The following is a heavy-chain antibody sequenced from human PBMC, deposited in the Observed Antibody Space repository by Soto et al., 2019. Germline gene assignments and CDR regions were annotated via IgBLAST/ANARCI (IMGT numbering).Heavy chain of an antibody. CDR1: GGSFSGYY. CDR2: INHSGST. J-gene: IGHJ5*02. CDR3: ARGSNFVVVVAATNWFDP. D-gene: IGHD2-15*01. Sequence: QVQLQQWGAGLLKPSETLSLTCAVYGGSFSGYYWTWIRQPPGKGLEWIGEINHSGSTNYNPSLKTRVTISVDTSKNQFSLKLSSVTAADTAVYYCARGSNFVVVVAATNWFDPWGQGTLVTVS. V-gene: IGHV4-34*01.